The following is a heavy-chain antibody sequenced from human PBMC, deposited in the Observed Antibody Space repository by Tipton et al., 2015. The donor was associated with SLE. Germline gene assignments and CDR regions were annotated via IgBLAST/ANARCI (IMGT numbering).Heavy chain of an antibody. J-gene: IGHJ5*01. D-gene: IGHD3-3*01. V-gene: IGHV4-34*01. CDR3: ARGLDDWKSGKNRFDS. Sequence: TLSLTCAVYGGSFSGYYWSWIRQSPGKGLEWIGEINHSGSTYYKPSLKSRVTISLDTSKTHFSLKLTSVTAADTAVYFCARGLDDWKSGKNRFDSWGQGTPVTVSS. CDR2: INHSGST. CDR1: GGSFSGYY.